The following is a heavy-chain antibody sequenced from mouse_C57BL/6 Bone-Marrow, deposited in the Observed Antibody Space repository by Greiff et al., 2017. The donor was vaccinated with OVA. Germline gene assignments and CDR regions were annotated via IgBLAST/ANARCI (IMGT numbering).Heavy chain of an antibody. CDR1: GFSFTSYG. D-gene: IGHD1-1*01. CDR2: IWCGGST. Sequence: QVQLQQSGPGLVQPSQSLSITCTVSGFSFTSYGVHWVRQSPGKGLEWLGVIWCGGSTDYNAAFISRLSISKDNSKSQVFFKMNSLQADDTAIYYCARKSSYRYFDVWGTGTTVTVSS. J-gene: IGHJ1*03. CDR3: ARKSSYRYFDV. V-gene: IGHV2-2*01.